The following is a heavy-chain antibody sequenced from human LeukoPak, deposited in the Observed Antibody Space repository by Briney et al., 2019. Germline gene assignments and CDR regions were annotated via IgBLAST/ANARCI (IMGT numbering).Heavy chain of an antibody. J-gene: IGHJ4*02. CDR1: GFTFSSYW. Sequence: PGGSLRLSCAASGFTFSSYWMSWVRLPPGKGLEWIGEIFHSESTNYNPSLKSRVTISVDKSKNHFSLNLTSVTAADTAVYYCARAPWESYYNSYFDYWGQGTLVTVSS. CDR3: ARAPWESYYNSYFDY. V-gene: IGHV4-4*02. CDR2: IFHSEST. D-gene: IGHD3-10*01.